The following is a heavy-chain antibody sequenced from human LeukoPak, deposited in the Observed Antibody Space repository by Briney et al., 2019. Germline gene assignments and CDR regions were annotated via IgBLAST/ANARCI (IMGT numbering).Heavy chain of an antibody. CDR3: ARVEVMVRGVGGFDY. CDR1: GFTFSSYS. Sequence: GGSLRLSCATSGFTFSSYSMNWVRQAPGKGLEWVSSISSSSSYIYYADSVKGRFTISRDNAKNSLYLQMNSLRAEDTAVHYCARVEVMVRGVGGFDYWGQGTLVTVSS. CDR2: ISSSSSYI. D-gene: IGHD3-10*01. V-gene: IGHV3-21*01. J-gene: IGHJ4*02.